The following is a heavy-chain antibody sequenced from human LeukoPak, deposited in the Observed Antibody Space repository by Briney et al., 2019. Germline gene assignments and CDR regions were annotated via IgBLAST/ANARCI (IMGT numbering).Heavy chain of an antibody. D-gene: IGHD5-18*01. CDR3: ARLGGYSYGYADY. J-gene: IGHJ4*02. CDR2: IYYSGST. CDR1: GGSISSYY. V-gene: IGHV4-59*01. Sequence: TSETLSLTCTVSGGSISSYYWSRIRQPPGKGLEWIGYIYYSGSTNYNPSLKSRVTISVDTSKNQFSLKLSSVTAADTAVYYCARLGGYSYGYADYWGQGTLVTVSS.